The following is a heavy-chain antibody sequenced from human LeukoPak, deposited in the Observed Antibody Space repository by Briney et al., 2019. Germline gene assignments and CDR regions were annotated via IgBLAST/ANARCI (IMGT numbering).Heavy chain of an antibody. V-gene: IGHV3-33*08. D-gene: IGHD6-19*01. CDR1: GFTFSSYW. J-gene: IGHJ3*02. Sequence: GGSLRLSCAASGFTFSSYWMSWVRQAPGKGLEWVAVIWYDGSNEYYADSVKGRFTIFRDNSKNTLYLETNNLRAEDTAIYYCARDPYSSGWFNAFDIWGQGTMVTVSS. CDR2: IWYDGSNE. CDR3: ARDPYSSGWFNAFDI.